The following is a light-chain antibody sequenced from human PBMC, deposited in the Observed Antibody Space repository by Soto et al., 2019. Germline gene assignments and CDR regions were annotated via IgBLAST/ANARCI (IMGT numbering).Light chain of an antibody. J-gene: IGLJ1*01. V-gene: IGLV2-11*01. CDR1: SSDVGAYIY. CDR3: CSYAGSYTHV. CDR2: DVI. Sequence: QSALTQPRSVSGSPGQSVTFSCTGTSSDVGAYIYVSWYQQHPGKAPKLIIYDVIKRPSGVPDRFSGSKSGNTAPLTISGLQAEDEADYYCCSYAGSYTHVFGTGTKV.